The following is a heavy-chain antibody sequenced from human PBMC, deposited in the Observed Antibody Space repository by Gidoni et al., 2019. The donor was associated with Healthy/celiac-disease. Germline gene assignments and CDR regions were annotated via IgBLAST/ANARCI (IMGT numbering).Heavy chain of an antibody. Sequence: QVQLQESGPGLVKPSETLSLTCTVSGGPFSRGSYYWSWIRQPPGKGLGWIGYIYYSGSTNYNPSLKSRVTISVDTSKNQFSLKLSSVTAADTAVYYCAREPRADSSGLLDYWGQGTLVTVSS. CDR1: GGPFSRGSYY. J-gene: IGHJ4*02. CDR2: IYYSGST. D-gene: IGHD3-22*01. CDR3: AREPRADSSGLLDY. V-gene: IGHV4-61*01.